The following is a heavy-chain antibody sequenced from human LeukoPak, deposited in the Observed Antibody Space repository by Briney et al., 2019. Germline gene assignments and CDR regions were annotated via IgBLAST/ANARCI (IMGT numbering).Heavy chain of an antibody. J-gene: IGHJ4*02. V-gene: IGHV1-2*06. CDR2: INPHRGGT. CDR1: GYTFTGHY. CDR3: AREVVTGTYDY. Sequence: GASVKVSCKASGYTFTGHYMHWVRHAPGQGLEWMGRINPHRGGTNYAPKFQGRVTITRDTSISTAYVERSRLRSDDTAVYYCAREVVTGTYDYWGQGTLVTVSS. D-gene: IGHD2-21*02.